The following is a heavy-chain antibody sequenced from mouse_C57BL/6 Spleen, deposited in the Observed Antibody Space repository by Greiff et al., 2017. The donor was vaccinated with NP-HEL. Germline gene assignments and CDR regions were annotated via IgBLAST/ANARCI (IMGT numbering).Heavy chain of an antibody. V-gene: IGHV1-7*01. CDR3: ARSQDFLTGTGGFGFDY. D-gene: IGHD4-1*01. CDR1: GYTFTSYW. Sequence: VQLQQSGAELAKPGASVKLSCKASGYTFTSYWMHWVKQRPGQGLEWIGYINPSSGYTQYNQKFKDKATLTADKSSSTAYMQLSSLTYEDSAVYYCARSQDFLTGTGGFGFDYWGQGTTLTVSS. J-gene: IGHJ2*01. CDR2: INPSSGYT.